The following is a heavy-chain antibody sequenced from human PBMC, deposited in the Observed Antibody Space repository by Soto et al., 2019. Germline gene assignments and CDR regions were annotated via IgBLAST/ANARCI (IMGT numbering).Heavy chain of an antibody. D-gene: IGHD5-12*01. CDR3: ARTLPQGSGLKGGLDS. CDR2: INPGGDST. CDR1: GDTFIKYS. Sequence: ASVKVSCKASGDTFIKYSIFWVRQAPGQGLEWMGIINPGGDSTIYAQELQGRLTMTRDTSTSTVYMELSSLRSEDTAVYYCARTLPQGSGLKGGLDSWGQGTLVTVSS. J-gene: IGHJ4*02. V-gene: IGHV1-46*01.